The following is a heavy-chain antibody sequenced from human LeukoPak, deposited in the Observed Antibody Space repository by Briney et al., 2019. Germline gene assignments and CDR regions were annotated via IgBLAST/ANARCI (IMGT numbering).Heavy chain of an antibody. CDR1: GFTFSSYA. CDR2: ISGSGGST. V-gene: IGHV3-23*01. CDR3: AKDPSDLLLWFGELFF. D-gene: IGHD3-10*01. Sequence: GGSLRLSCAASGFTFSSYAMSWVRQAPGKGLEWVSAISGSGGSTYYADSVKGRFTISRDNSKNTLYLQMNSLRAEDTAAYYCAKDPSDLLLWFGELFFWGQGTLVTVSS. J-gene: IGHJ4*02.